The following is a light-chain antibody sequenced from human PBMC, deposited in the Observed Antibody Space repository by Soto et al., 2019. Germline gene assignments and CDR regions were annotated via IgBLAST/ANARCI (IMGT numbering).Light chain of an antibody. CDR1: QTTNTW. CDR2: DPS. J-gene: IGKJ2*01. CDR3: QQYISYPYT. V-gene: IGKV1-5*01. Sequence: DIQMTQFPSTLSASVGDRVTITCRASQTTNTWLAWYQQTPGTAPKLLIYDPSSLEGGVPSRFSASGSGTEFTLTISSLQPDDLATYYCQQYISYPYTFGQGTKVEIK.